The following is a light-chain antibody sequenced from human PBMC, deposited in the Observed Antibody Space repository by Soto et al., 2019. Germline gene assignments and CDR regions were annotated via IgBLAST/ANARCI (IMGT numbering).Light chain of an antibody. CDR2: GTS. CDR1: QSVSSSY. Sequence: EIVLTQSPGTLSLSPGERATLSCRASQSVSSSYLAWYQQKPGQAPRLLIYGTSSRATGIPDRFSGSGSGTDFTLTISRLKPEDFAVYYCQQYGNSPITFGQGTRLEI. CDR3: QQYGNSPIT. V-gene: IGKV3-20*01. J-gene: IGKJ5*01.